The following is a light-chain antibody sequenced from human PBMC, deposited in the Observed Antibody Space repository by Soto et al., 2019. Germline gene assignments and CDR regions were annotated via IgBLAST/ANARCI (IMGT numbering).Light chain of an antibody. Sequence: QSVLTQPPSVSGAPGQRVIISCTGSSSNIGAGYDVHWYQQLPGTAPKLLVYGYNNRPSGVPDRFSVSKSGTSASLTITGLQTEDEADYYCQSYDSSLSAWVFGGGTKLTVL. J-gene: IGLJ2*01. CDR3: QSYDSSLSAWV. CDR1: SSNIGAGYD. V-gene: IGLV1-40*01. CDR2: GYN.